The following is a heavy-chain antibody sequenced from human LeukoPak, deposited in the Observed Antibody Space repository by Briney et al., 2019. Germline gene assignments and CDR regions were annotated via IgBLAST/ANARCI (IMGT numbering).Heavy chain of an antibody. J-gene: IGHJ4*02. V-gene: IGHV4-39*01. D-gene: IGHD6-13*01. Sequence: ASETLSLTCTVSGGSISSSSYYWGWIRQPPGKGLEWIGSIYYGGSTYYNPSLKSRVTISVDTSKNQFSLKLSSVTAADTAVYYCARTSAGYSSSWHFDYWGQGTLVTVSS. CDR1: GGSISSSSYY. CDR3: ARTSAGYSSSWHFDY. CDR2: IYYGGST.